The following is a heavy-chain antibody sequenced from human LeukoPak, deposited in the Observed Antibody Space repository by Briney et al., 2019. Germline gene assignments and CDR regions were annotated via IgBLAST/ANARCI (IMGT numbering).Heavy chain of an antibody. CDR1: GRTFSSYA. CDR2: IIPIFGTA. V-gene: IGHV1-69*05. D-gene: IGHD2-15*01. CDR3: ARGVICSGGSCYSTYYFDY. J-gene: IGHJ4*02. Sequence: ASVKVSCKASGRTFSSYAISWVRHAPGQGLEWMGGIIPIFGTANYAQNLQARVTIPTDEYTTTAYIELSSMRSEDTVVYYCARGVICSGGSCYSTYYFDYWGQGTLVTVSS.